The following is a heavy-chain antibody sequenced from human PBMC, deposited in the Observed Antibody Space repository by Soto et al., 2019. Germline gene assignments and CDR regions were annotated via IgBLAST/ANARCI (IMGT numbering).Heavy chain of an antibody. Sequence: GGSLRLSCAASGFTFSSYGMHWVRQAPGKGLEWVAVISYDGSNKYYADSVKGRFTISRDNSKNTLYLQMNSLRAEDTAVYYCAKDRNWNLYYWGQGTLVTVSS. J-gene: IGHJ4*02. V-gene: IGHV3-30*18. CDR1: GFTFSSYG. CDR2: ISYDGSNK. CDR3: AKDRNWNLYY. D-gene: IGHD1-7*01.